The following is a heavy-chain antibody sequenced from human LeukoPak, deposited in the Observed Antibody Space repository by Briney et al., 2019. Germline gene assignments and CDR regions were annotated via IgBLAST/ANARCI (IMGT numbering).Heavy chain of an antibody. D-gene: IGHD6-13*01. CDR3: ARAGIAAAGTIRGVKYFQH. CDR2: INHSGST. J-gene: IGHJ1*01. CDR1: GGSFSGYY. Sequence: SETLSLTCAVYGGSFSGYYWSWIRRPPGKGLEWIGEINHSGSTNYNPSLKSRVTISVDTSKNQFSLKLSSVTAADTAVYYCARAGIAAAGTIRGVKYFQHWGQGTLVTVSS. V-gene: IGHV4-34*01.